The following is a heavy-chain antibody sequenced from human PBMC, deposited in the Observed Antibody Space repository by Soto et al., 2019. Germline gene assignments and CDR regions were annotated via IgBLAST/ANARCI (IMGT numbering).Heavy chain of an antibody. Sequence: EVQLVESGGGLVKPGGSLRRSCGASGFTFSNAWMSWVRQAPGKGLEWVGRIKSKTAGGTTDYAAPVKGRFTISRDDSTTALYLQMTSLKTEYTAVYYCTTDPVVVPAARWGQGTLVTVSS. J-gene: IGHJ4*02. CDR2: IKSKTAGGTT. CDR3: TTDPVVVPAAR. V-gene: IGHV3-15*01. CDR1: GFTFSNAW. D-gene: IGHD2-2*01.